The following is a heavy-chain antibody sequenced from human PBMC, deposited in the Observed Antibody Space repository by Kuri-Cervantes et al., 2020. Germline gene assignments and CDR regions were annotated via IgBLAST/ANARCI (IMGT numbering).Heavy chain of an antibody. V-gene: IGHV3-30*02. J-gene: IGHJ4*02. Sequence: GESLKISCAASGFTFSSYGIHWVRQAPGKGLEWVAFIRYDGSNKYYADSVKGRFTISRDNSKNTLYLQMNSLRAEDTAVYYCAKVPNTLSIVGAAVAFDSWGQGTLVTVSS. CDR2: IRYDGSNK. D-gene: IGHD1-26*01. CDR3: AKVPNTLSIVGAAVAFDS. CDR1: GFTFSSYG.